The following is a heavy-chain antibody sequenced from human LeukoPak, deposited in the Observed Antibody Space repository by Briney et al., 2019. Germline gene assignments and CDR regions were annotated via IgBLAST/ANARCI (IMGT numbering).Heavy chain of an antibody. Sequence: GGSLRLSCEASGFTFGSHAMSWVRQAPGKGLECVAGIFGSGCSPHYADPVKGRFTISRDNSRNTVYLQINSLRAEDTAVYYCGKTTVGYSSGQKPAWPVDYWGQGTLVTVSS. CDR2: IFGSGCSP. CDR3: GKTTVGYSSGQKPAWPVDY. D-gene: IGHD5-18*01. CDR1: GFTFGSHA. J-gene: IGHJ4*02. V-gene: IGHV3-23*01.